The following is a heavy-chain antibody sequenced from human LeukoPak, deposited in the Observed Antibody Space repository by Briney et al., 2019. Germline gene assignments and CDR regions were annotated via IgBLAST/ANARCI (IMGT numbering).Heavy chain of an antibody. Sequence: SSVKVTCKASGGTFSNYAISWVRQPPGQGLEWMGGIIPIFGTANYAQKFQGRVTITNDESTSTDYMELSSLRSEDTAVYYCARDMGTIFGVVISDRRFDPWGQGTLATVSS. D-gene: IGHD3-3*01. CDR3: ARDMGTIFGVVISDRRFDP. CDR1: GGTFSNYA. CDR2: IIPIFGTA. V-gene: IGHV1-69*05. J-gene: IGHJ5*02.